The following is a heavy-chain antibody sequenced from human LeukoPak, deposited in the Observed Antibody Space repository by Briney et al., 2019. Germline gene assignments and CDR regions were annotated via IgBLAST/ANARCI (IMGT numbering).Heavy chain of an antibody. CDR2: VNHSGGT. CDR1: GGSFSGYY. CDR3: ASFLVKQWLLPFGY. V-gene: IGHV4-34*01. Sequence: KTSETLSLTCAVYGGSFSGYYWTWIRQPPGKGLEWIGEVNHSGGTNYNPSLKSRVTISVDTPKNQFSLKLSSVTAADTAVYYCASFLVKQWLLPFGYWGQGTLVTVSS. D-gene: IGHD6-19*01. J-gene: IGHJ4*02.